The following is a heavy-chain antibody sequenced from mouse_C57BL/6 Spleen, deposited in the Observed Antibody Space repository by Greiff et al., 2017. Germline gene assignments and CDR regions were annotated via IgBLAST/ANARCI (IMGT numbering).Heavy chain of an antibody. CDR1: GYTFTSYW. CDR2: IDPSDSYT. CDR3: ARSDSNFYFDY. Sequence: VQLQQSGAELVMPGASVKLSCKASGYTFTSYWMHWVKQRPGQGLEWIGEIDPSDSYTNYNQKFKGKSTLTVDKSSSTAYMQLSSLTSEDSAVYYCARSDSNFYFDYWGQGTTLTVSS. D-gene: IGHD2-5*01. J-gene: IGHJ2*01. V-gene: IGHV1-69*01.